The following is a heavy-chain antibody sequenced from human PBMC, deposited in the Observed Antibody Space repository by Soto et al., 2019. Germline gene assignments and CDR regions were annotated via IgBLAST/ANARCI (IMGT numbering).Heavy chain of an antibody. D-gene: IGHD6-13*01. CDR2: IYYSGST. V-gene: IGHV4-59*01. CDR3: ARAMVGIAACDY. Sequence: SETRSLTCTVSGGSISSYYWSWIRQPPGKGLEWIGYIYYSGSTNYNPSLKSRVTISVDTSKNQFSLKLSSVTAADTAVYYCARAMVGIAACDYWGQGTLVTVSS. J-gene: IGHJ4*02. CDR1: GGSISSYY.